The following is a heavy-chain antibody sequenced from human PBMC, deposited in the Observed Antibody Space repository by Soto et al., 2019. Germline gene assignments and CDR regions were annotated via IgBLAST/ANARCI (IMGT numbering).Heavy chain of an antibody. J-gene: IGHJ6*02. CDR3: ARDRCRGNSCSHYYGMDV. Sequence: SGSTNYNPSLKSRVTMSVDTSKNQFSLKLNSVTAADTAVYYCARDRCRGNSCSHYYGMDVWGQGTTVTVSS. CDR2: SGST. D-gene: IGHD2-2*01. V-gene: IGHV4-4*07.